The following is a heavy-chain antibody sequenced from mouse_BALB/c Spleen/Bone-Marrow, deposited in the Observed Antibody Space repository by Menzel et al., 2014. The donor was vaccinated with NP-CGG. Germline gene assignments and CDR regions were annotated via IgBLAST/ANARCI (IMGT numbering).Heavy chain of an antibody. Sequence: EVKLVESGGGLVKPGGSLKLSCAASGFTFXSYTMSWVRQTPEKRLEWVATISSGGSYTYYPDSVKGRFTISRDNAKNTLYLQMSSLKSEDTAMYYCTSMITRGYYFDYWGQGTTLTVSS. CDR1: GFTFXSYT. CDR3: TSMITRGYYFDY. V-gene: IGHV5-6-4*01. CDR2: ISSGGSYT. J-gene: IGHJ2*01. D-gene: IGHD2-4*01.